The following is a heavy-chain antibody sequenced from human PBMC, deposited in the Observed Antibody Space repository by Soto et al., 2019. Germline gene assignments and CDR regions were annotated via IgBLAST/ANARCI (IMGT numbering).Heavy chain of an antibody. CDR3: ARVARVRGVIIGLNFDY. V-gene: IGHV1-8*01. D-gene: IGHD3-10*01. Sequence: QVQLVQSGAEVKKPGASVKVSCKASGYTFTSYDINWVRQATGQGLEWMGWMNPNSGNTGYAQKFQGRVTMTRNTSISTAYMELSSLRSEDTAVYYCARVARVRGVIIGLNFDYWGQGTLVTVSS. CDR1: GYTFTSYD. J-gene: IGHJ4*02. CDR2: MNPNSGNT.